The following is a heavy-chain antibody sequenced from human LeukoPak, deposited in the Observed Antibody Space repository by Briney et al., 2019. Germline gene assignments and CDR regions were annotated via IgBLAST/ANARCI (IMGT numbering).Heavy chain of an antibody. V-gene: IGHV1-8*01. Sequence: ASVKVSCKASGYTFTSYDINWVRQATGQGLEWMGWMNPNSGNTGYAQKFQGRVTMTRNTSISTAYVELSSLRSEDTAVYYCARRMITFGGVIGNDYWGQGTLVTVSS. CDR3: ARRMITFGGVIGNDY. D-gene: IGHD3-16*02. J-gene: IGHJ4*02. CDR2: MNPNSGNT. CDR1: GYTFTSYD.